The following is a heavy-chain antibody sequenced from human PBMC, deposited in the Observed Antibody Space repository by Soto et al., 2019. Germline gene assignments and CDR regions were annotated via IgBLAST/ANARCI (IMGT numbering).Heavy chain of an antibody. CDR3: ARVASDYINSVDN. J-gene: IGHJ4*02. D-gene: IGHD4-4*01. CDR1: GFTFNAYA. V-gene: IGHV3-23*01. Sequence: EVQLLESGGGLVQPGGSLRLSCAASGFTFNAYAMTWVRQAPGKGLEWVSAIGGSGGNRYYADSVRGRFTISRDNSKDTVDLPMNSLRVEDTAVYYWARVASDYINSVDNWGQGILVTVSS. CDR2: IGGSGGNR.